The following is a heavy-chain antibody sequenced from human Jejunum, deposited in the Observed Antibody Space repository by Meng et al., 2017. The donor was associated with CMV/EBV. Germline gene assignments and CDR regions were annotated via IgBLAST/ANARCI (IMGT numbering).Heavy chain of an antibody. CDR3: ATGVTTGRNEY. CDR2: IYPGDSDT. J-gene: IGHJ4*02. D-gene: IGHD3-10*01. V-gene: IGHV5-51*01. Sequence: IPRKGSGYSGTTYWIAWVRQMPGKGLEWMGIIYPGDSDTRYSPSFQGQVTISADKSISTAYLQWRSLKASDTAMYYCATGVTTGRNEYWGQGTLVTVS. CDR1: GYSGTTYW.